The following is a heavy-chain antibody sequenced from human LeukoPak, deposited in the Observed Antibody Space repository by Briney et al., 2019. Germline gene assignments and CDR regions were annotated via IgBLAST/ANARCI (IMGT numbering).Heavy chain of an antibody. CDR2: INHSGST. D-gene: IGHD1-26*01. CDR1: GGSFSGYQ. Sequence: KPAETLSLTCAVYGGSFSGYQWTWIRQPPGKGLEWIGEINHSGSTNYNPSLKSRVTISVDKSKNQFSLKLSSVTAADTAVYYCSYSPVGDRDYWGQGTLVTVSS. V-gene: IGHV4-34*03. CDR3: SYSPVGDRDY. J-gene: IGHJ4*02.